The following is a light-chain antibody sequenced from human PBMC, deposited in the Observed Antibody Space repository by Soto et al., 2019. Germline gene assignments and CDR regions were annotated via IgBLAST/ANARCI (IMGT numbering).Light chain of an antibody. V-gene: IGKV3-15*01. CDR3: HQYTNWPPWA. J-gene: IGKJ1*01. CDR1: QSVSSN. CDR2: GAY. Sequence: EIVMTQSPATLSVSPGERATLSCRASQSVSSNLAWYQQKPGRAPRLLIYGAYTRVTGVPARVSGSGSGREFTLTISSLQFEDFAVYYCHQYTNWPPWAFGQGTKVEIK.